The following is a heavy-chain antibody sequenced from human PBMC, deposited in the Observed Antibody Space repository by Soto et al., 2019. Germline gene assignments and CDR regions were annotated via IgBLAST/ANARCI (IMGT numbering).Heavy chain of an antibody. Sequence: QVQLVQSGAEVKKPGASVKVSCKASGYTFTSYGISWVRQAPGQGLEWMGWISAYNGNTNYAQKLQGRVTMTTDTATSTAYMELRSVRSDDTAVYCCARDHRQWLDATGLDYWGQGTLVTVSS. V-gene: IGHV1-18*01. CDR2: ISAYNGNT. CDR1: GYTFTSYG. CDR3: ARDHRQWLDATGLDY. J-gene: IGHJ4*02. D-gene: IGHD6-19*01.